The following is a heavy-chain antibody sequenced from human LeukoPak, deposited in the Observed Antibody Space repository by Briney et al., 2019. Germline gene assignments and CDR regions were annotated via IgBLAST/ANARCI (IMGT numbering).Heavy chain of an antibody. V-gene: IGHV5-51*01. CDR2: IYPGDSDT. J-gene: IGHJ6*02. CDR1: GYSFTSYW. Sequence: GESLKISCKGSGYSFTSYWIGWVRQLPGKGLEWMGIIYPGDSDTRYSPSFQGQVTISAVKSISTAYLQWSSLKASDTAMYYCARHTSYVDVDGDYVGLGYYYYGMDVWGQGTTVTVSS. D-gene: IGHD4-17*01. CDR3: ARHTSYVDVDGDYVGLGYYYYGMDV.